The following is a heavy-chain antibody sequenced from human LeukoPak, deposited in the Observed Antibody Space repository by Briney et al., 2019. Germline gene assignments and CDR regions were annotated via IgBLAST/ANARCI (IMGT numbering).Heavy chain of an antibody. J-gene: IGHJ5*02. CDR3: VRRASRGPILVITGDNWFDP. V-gene: IGHV5-51*01. CDR2: IYPGDSDN. CDR1: GYSFTSYW. D-gene: IGHD3-9*01. Sequence: GESLKISCKGSGYSFTSYWIGWVRQMPGKGLGWLGIIYPGDSDNRYSPSFQGQVTISADKSINTAYLQWSSLKASDTAIYYCVRRASRGPILVITGDNWFDPWGQGTLVTVSS.